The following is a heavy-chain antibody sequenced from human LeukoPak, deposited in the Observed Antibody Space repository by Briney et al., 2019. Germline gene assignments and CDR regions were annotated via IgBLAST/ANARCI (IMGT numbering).Heavy chain of an antibody. J-gene: IGHJ4*02. CDR2: INWNGGST. V-gene: IGHV3-20*04. D-gene: IGHD2-21*01. Sequence: GGSLRLSCAASGFIFDDYGMSWVRQAPGKGPEWVSGINWNGGSTGYADSVKGRFTISRDNAKNSLYLQMSSLRAEDTALYYCARAFKYSMSGYYFDYWGQGTLVTVSS. CDR1: GFIFDDYG. CDR3: ARAFKYSMSGYYFDY.